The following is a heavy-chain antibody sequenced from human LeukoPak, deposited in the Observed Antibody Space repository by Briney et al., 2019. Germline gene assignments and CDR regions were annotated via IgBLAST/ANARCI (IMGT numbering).Heavy chain of an antibody. CDR1: GGSFRGYY. CDR3: AIEVWVGATV. D-gene: IGHD1-26*01. J-gene: IGHJ4*02. V-gene: IGHV4-34*01. Sequence: SETLSLTCAVYGGSFRGYYWSWIRQPPGKGLEWIGEINHSGSTNYNPPLKSRVTISVDTSKNQFSLKLSSVTAADTAVYYCAIEVWVGATVWGQGTLVTVSS. CDR2: INHSGST.